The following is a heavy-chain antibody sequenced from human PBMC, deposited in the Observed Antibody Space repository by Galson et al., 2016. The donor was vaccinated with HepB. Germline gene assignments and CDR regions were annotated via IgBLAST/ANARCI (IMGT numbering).Heavy chain of an antibody. V-gene: IGHV4-34*01. CDR2: INHSGTT. D-gene: IGHD3-16*01. CDR3: ARAGSSYARRFDP. Sequence: LSWVRQPPGKGLEWIGEINHSGTTNYSPSLKSRVAISIDTSKNQFSLKLRFVTAADTAVCYCARAGSSYARRFDPWGQGIPVTVSS. J-gene: IGHJ5*02.